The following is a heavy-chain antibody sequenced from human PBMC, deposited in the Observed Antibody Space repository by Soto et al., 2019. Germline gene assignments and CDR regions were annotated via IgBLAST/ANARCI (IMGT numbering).Heavy chain of an antibody. D-gene: IGHD3-10*01. CDR2: IKQDGSEI. V-gene: IGHV3-7*01. Sequence: VHLVESGGGLVEPGGSLRLCCEASGFMFSSYWMSWVRQAPGEGLEWVANIKQDGSEIHYLESVEGRFTIFRDNARRSLYLQMNSLPAEDTAVYFCASYSGSYFPVGHDRWGQGTLVVVSS. CDR3: ASYSGSYFPVGHDR. CDR1: GFMFSSYW. J-gene: IGHJ5*02.